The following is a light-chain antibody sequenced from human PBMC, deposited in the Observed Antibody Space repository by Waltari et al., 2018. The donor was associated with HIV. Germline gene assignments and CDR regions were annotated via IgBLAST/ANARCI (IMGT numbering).Light chain of an antibody. CDR1: SSDVGSYEL. J-gene: IGLJ1*01. V-gene: IGLV2-23*02. CDR2: EVS. Sequence: QSALTQPASVSGSPGQSITIPCTGTSSDVGSYELVPWYPKHPDKAPKLMIYEVSKRPSGVSNRFSGSKSGNTASLTISGLQAEDEAGYYCCSYAGSSTHVFGGGTKVTVL. CDR3: CSYAGSSTHV.